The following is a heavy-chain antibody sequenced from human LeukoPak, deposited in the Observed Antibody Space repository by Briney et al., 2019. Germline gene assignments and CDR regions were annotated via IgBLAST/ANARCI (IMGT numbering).Heavy chain of an antibody. V-gene: IGHV1-69*04. Sequence: SVMVSCKASGGTFSSCAISGVRQAPGQGLEWMGRIIPILGIANYAQKFQGRVTITADKSTSTAYMELSSLRSEDTAVYYCARDPSGSYYFPDYWGQGTLVTVSS. CDR2: IIPILGIA. D-gene: IGHD1-26*01. CDR3: ARDPSGSYYFPDY. CDR1: GGTFSSCA. J-gene: IGHJ4*02.